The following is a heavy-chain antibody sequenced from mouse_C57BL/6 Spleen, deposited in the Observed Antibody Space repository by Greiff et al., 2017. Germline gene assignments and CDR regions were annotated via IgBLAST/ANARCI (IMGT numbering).Heavy chain of an antibody. CDR2: INPSTGGT. V-gene: IGHV1-42*01. CDR3: ATSTYYPYWYFDV. D-gene: IGHD1-1*01. CDR1: GYSFTGYY. J-gene: IGHJ1*03. Sequence: EVQLQQSGPELVKPGASVKISCKASGYSFTGYYMNWVKQSPEKSLEWIGEINPSTGGTTYNQKFKAKATLTVDKSSSTAYMQLKSLTSEDSAVYYCATSTYYPYWYFDVWGTGTTVTGSS.